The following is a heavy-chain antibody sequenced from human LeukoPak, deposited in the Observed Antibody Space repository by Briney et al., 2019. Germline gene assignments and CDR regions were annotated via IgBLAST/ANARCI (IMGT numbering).Heavy chain of an antibody. V-gene: IGHV4-39*07. CDR2: IYYSGST. Sequence: PSETLSLTCTVSGGSISSSSYYWGWIRQPPGKGLEWIGSIYYSGSTNYNPSLKSRVTISVDTSKNQFSLKLSSVTAADTAVYYCARWDYYDSSGLDAFDIWGQGTMVTVSS. CDR1: GGSISSSSYY. J-gene: IGHJ3*02. D-gene: IGHD3-22*01. CDR3: ARWDYYDSSGLDAFDI.